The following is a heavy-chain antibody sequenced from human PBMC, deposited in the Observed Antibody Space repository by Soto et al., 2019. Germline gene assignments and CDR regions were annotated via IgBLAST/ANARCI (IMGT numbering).Heavy chain of an antibody. J-gene: IGHJ4*02. CDR3: ARIGYSSSWYVDY. Sequence: GGSLRLSCAASAFTFSSYWMHWVRQAPGKGLVWVSRINVDGSSTSYADSVKGRFTISRDNAKNTLYLQMNSLRAEDTAVYYCARIGYSSSWYVDYWGQGTLVTVSS. D-gene: IGHD6-13*01. V-gene: IGHV3-74*01. CDR1: AFTFSSYW. CDR2: INVDGSST.